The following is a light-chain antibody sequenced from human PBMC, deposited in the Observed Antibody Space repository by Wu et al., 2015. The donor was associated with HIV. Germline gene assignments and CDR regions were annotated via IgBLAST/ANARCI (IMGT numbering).Light chain of an antibody. J-gene: IGKJ2*01. CDR1: QSVSSSY. CDR3: KLYGSSPYT. V-gene: IGKV3-20*01. Sequence: EIVLTQSPGTLSLSPGERATLSCRASQSVSSSYLAWYQQTPGQAPRLLIYGASSRATGIPARFSGSGSGTDFTLTISSQEPEDFAVYYCKLYGSSPYTFGQGTKLEIK. CDR2: GAS.